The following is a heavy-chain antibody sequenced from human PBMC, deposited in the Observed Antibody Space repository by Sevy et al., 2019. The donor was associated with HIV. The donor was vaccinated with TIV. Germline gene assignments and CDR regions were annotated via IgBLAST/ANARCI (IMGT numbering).Heavy chain of an antibody. J-gene: IGHJ4*02. Sequence: GGSLRLSCVASGFTFTNAWMSWVRQAPGKGLEWVGRFKRKTDGGTIDNATPVKGRFTISGDDAKNMLYLKMNSLKTEDTALYYCTTLYSAAFDNWGQGTLVTVSS. CDR1: GFTFTNAW. CDR2: FKRKTDGGTI. V-gene: IGHV3-15*01. D-gene: IGHD4-4*01. CDR3: TTLYSAAFDN.